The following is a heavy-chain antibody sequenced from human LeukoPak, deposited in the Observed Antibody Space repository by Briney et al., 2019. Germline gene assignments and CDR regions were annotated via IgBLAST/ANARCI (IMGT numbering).Heavy chain of an antibody. CDR3: ARRRGYGSGYYYMDV. CDR2: MNPNSGNT. Sequence: ASVKVSCKASGYTFTSYDINWVRQATGQGLEWMGWMNPNSGNTGYAQKFQGRVTMTRNTSISTAYMELSSLRSEDTAVYDCARRRGYGSGYYYMDVWGKGTTVTVSS. J-gene: IGHJ6*03. D-gene: IGHD3-10*01. V-gene: IGHV1-8*01. CDR1: GYTFTSYD.